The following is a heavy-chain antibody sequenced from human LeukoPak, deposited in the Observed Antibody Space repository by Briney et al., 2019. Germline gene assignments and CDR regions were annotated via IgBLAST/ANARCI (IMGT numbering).Heavy chain of an antibody. J-gene: IGHJ4*02. D-gene: IGHD3-10*01. CDR3: AKGSF. Sequence: GGSLRLSCAASGFTFSSYSMNWVRQAPGKGLEWVSGISESGGSTYYADSVKGRFTSSRDNSKNTLYLQMNNLRAEDTAAYYCAKGSFWGQGTLVTVSS. CDR1: GFTFSSYS. CDR2: ISESGGST. V-gene: IGHV3-23*01.